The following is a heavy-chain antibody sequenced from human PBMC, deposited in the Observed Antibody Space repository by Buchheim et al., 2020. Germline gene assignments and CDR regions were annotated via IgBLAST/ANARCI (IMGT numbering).Heavy chain of an antibody. CDR1: GFPFSNYD. CDR2: FSSTNNYL. J-gene: IGHJ4*02. D-gene: IGHD2-21*02. Sequence: EVQLVESGGGLVKPGGSLRLSCAASGFPFSNYDMNWVRQAPGKGLEWVASFSSTNNYLYYADPLKGRFTISRDNAKNSLSLQMNSLRAEDTAVYYCARATYYCGGNCYPDYWGQGIL. V-gene: IGHV3-21*01. CDR3: ARATYYCGGNCYPDY.